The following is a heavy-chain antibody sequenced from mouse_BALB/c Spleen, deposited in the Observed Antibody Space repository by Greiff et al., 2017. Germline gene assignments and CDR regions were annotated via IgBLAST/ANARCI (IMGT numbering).Heavy chain of an antibody. CDR1: GFTIKDYY. J-gene: IGHJ4*01. CDR2: IDPENGNT. D-gene: IGHD4-1*02. Sequence: VQLKESGAELVRPGASVKLSCKASGFTIKDYYMHWVKQRPEQGLEWIGWIDPENGNTIYDPKFQGKASITADTSSNTAYLQLSSLTSEDTAVYYCARWQLVYAMDYGGQGTSVTVSS. CDR3: ARWQLVYAMDY. V-gene: IGHV14-1*02.